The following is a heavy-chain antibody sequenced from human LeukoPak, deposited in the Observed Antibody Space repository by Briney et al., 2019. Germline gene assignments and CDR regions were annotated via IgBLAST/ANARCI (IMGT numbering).Heavy chain of an antibody. J-gene: IGHJ4*02. CDR3: AKSGLNRFDY. CDR1: GFIFSNYG. Sequence: GGTLRLSCAASGFIFSNYGMTWVRQAPGKGLEWVSIINYSGTDTYYADSVKGRFTISRDNSKNTLYLQMNSLRGEDTAVYYCAKSGLNRFDYWGQGTLVTVSS. D-gene: IGHD2-15*01. CDR2: INYSGTDT. V-gene: IGHV3-23*01.